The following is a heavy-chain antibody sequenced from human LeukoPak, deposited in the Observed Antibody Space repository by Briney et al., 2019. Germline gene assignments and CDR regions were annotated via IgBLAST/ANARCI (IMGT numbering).Heavy chain of an antibody. Sequence: ASVKVSCKASGYTFTGYYMHWVRQAPGQGLEWMGMINPNSGGTNYAQKFQGRVTMTREPSISPAYLELSRLSSDDTAVYYCAIGLSSGGRCYCLDHWGQGTLVPVSS. D-gene: IGHD2-15*01. CDR3: AIGLSSGGRCYCLDH. CDR1: GYTFTGYY. V-gene: IGHV1-2*02. J-gene: IGHJ4*02. CDR2: INPNSGGT.